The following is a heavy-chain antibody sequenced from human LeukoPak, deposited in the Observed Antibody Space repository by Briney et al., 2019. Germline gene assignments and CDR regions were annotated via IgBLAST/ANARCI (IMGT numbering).Heavy chain of an antibody. CDR1: GFTVSSNY. CDR3: ARDYPYYGSGPPYYGMDV. D-gene: IGHD3-10*01. Sequence: GGPLRLSCAASGFTVSSNYMSWVRQAPGKGLEWVSVIYSGGSTYYADSVKGRFTISRDNSKNTLYLQMNSLRAEDTAVYYCARDYPYYGSGPPYYGMDVWGQGTTVTVSS. V-gene: IGHV3-66*01. CDR2: IYSGGST. J-gene: IGHJ6*02.